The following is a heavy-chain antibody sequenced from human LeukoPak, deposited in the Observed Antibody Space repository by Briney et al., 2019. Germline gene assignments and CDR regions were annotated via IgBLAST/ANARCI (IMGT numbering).Heavy chain of an antibody. CDR1: GFTFSSHA. CDR2: INGSGAET. J-gene: IGHJ4*02. D-gene: IGHD3-10*01. CDR3: AKDYRGSDPMFDY. Sequence: PGGSLRLSCVASGFTFSSHAMSWVRQAPGRGLEWVSSINGSGAETWYTDSVKGRFTISRDNSKNTLYLQMNSLRAEDTAVYHCAKDYRGSDPMFDYWGQGTLVTVAS. V-gene: IGHV3-23*01.